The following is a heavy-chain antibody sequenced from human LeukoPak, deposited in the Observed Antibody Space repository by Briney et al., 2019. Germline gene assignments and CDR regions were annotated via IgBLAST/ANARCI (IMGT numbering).Heavy chain of an antibody. D-gene: IGHD5-12*01. J-gene: IGHJ4*02. CDR1: GFTFSRDW. Sequence: GGSLRLSCAASGFTFSRDWMHWVRQAPGKGLEWVAVISYDGSSEYYADSVKGRFTISRDNSKNTLYLQMNSLRAEDTAVYYCARASRLIVATTDFDYWGQGTLVTVSS. CDR3: ARASRLIVATTDFDY. V-gene: IGHV3-30*03. CDR2: ISYDGSSE.